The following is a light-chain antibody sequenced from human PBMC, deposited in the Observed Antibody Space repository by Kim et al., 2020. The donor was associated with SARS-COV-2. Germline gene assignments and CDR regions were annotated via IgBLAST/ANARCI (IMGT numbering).Light chain of an antibody. CDR3: HQYDSSLRT. J-gene: IGKJ1*01. Sequence: SAGGSATPTCRARKSVSSSCLAWYQQKPGQAPRLLIYGASTRATGVPARFSGSGSGTDFTLTISSLEPEEFAVYYCHQYDSSLRTFGQGTKVDIK. V-gene: IGKV3-20*01. CDR2: GAS. CDR1: KSVSSSC.